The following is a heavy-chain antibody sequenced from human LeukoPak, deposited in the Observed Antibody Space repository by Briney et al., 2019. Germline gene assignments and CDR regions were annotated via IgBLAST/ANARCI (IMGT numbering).Heavy chain of an antibody. CDR3: ARDRSGQSYFDY. CDR2: ISSSTTYI. Sequence: GGSLRLSCAASEFTFNNYLINWVRQAPGKGLEWVSSISSSTTYIYYADSVRGRFTISRDNAKKSLYLQMNRLRIEDSAVYYCARDRSGQSYFDYWGQGTLVTVSS. J-gene: IGHJ4*02. V-gene: IGHV3-21*01. CDR1: EFTFNNYL. D-gene: IGHD6-19*01.